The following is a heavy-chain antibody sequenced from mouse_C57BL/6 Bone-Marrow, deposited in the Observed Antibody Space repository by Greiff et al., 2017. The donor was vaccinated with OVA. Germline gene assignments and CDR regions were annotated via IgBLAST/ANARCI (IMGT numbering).Heavy chain of an antibody. Sequence: VKLMESGAELMKPGASVKLSCKATGYTFTGYWIEWVKQRPGHGLEWIGEILPGSGSTNYNEKFKGKATFTADTSSNTAYMQLSSLTTEDSAIYYCARCSVYYDYGDYYAMDYWGQGTSVTVSS. J-gene: IGHJ4*01. CDR3: ARCSVYYDYGDYYAMDY. CDR2: ILPGSGST. D-gene: IGHD2-4*01. CDR1: GYTFTGYW. V-gene: IGHV1-9*01.